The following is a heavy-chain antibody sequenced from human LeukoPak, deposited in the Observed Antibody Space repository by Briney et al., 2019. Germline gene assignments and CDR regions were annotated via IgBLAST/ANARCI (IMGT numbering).Heavy chain of an antibody. CDR1: GFTFSTYA. Sequence: GGSLRLSCAASGFTFSTYAMNWVRQAPGKGLEGVAIVSGGSYRIDYADSVKGRFTISRDNSKNTVSLQMNSLRAEDTAVYYCAKRVAYSSTWAYFDYWGQGTLVTVSS. CDR3: AKRVAYSSTWAYFDY. CDR2: VSGGSYRI. D-gene: IGHD6-13*01. V-gene: IGHV3-23*01. J-gene: IGHJ4*02.